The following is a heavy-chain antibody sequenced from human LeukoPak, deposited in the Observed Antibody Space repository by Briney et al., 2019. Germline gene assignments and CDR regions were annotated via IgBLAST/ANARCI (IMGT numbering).Heavy chain of an antibody. CDR2: IYHSGST. CDR1: GGPISSSNW. J-gene: IGHJ4*02. V-gene: IGHV4-4*02. CDR3: ARGPKGGRYYGSGRGYFDY. Sequence: PSGTLSLTCAVSGGPISSSNWWSWVRQPPGKGLEWIGEIYHSGSTNYNPSLKSRVTISVDKSKNQFSLKLSSVTAADTAVYYCARGPKGGRYYGSGRGYFDYWGQGTLVTVSS. D-gene: IGHD3-10*01.